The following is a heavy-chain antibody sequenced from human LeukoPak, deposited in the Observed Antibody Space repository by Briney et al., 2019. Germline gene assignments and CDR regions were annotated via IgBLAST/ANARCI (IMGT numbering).Heavy chain of an antibody. V-gene: IGHV3-66*01. J-gene: IGHJ3*02. D-gene: IGHD3-22*01. Sequence: GGSLRLSCAASGFTFSSYAMSWVRQAPGKGLEWVSVIYSGGSTYYADSVKGRFTISRDNSKNTLYLQMNSLRAEDTAVYYCARGFYDSSGQGAFDIWGQGTMVTVSS. CDR3: ARGFYDSSGQGAFDI. CDR1: GFTFSSYA. CDR2: IYSGGST.